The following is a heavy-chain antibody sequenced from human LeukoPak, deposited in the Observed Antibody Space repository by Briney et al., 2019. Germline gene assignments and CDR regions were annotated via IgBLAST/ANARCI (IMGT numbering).Heavy chain of an antibody. CDR3: AETSGSDYCGYYYDY. CDR1: GFTFNSHV. J-gene: IGHJ4*02. D-gene: IGHD3-22*01. CDR2: VSGSGGST. Sequence: GGSLTLSCAYCGFTFNSHVMTLVRQAPGKGLEWVSGVSGSGGSTDYADSVKGRFTISRDNSKNTLYLQLNSLRVEDTAVYYCAETSGSDYCGYYYDYWGQGTLVTVSS. V-gene: IGHV3-23*01.